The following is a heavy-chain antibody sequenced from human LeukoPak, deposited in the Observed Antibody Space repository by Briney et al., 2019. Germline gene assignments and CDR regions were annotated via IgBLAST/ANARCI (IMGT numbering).Heavy chain of an antibody. CDR1: GFTFSSYS. D-gene: IGHD5-12*01. Sequence: KPGGSLRLSCAASGFTFSSYSMNWVRQAPGEGLEWLSSISSSSSYIYYADSVKGRFTISRDNAKNSLYLQMNSLRAEDTAVYYCARDGGGYDWDLDYWGQGTLVTVSS. CDR3: ARDGGGYDWDLDY. CDR2: ISSSSSYI. J-gene: IGHJ4*02. V-gene: IGHV3-21*01.